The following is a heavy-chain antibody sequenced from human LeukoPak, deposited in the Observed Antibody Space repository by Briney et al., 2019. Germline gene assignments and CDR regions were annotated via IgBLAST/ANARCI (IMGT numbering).Heavy chain of an antibody. CDR2: IYSGGST. V-gene: IGHV3-53*01. Sequence: GGSLRLSCAASGFTVSSNNMSWVRQAPGKGLEWVSVIYSGGSTYYADSVKGRFTISRDNSKNTLYLQMNSLRAEDTAVYYCARGGSYDSSGYMVDYWGQGTLVTVSS. CDR3: ARGGSYDSSGYMVDY. J-gene: IGHJ4*02. CDR1: GFTVSSNN. D-gene: IGHD3-22*01.